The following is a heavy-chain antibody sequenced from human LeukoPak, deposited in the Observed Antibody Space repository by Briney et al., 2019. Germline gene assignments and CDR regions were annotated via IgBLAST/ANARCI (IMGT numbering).Heavy chain of an antibody. CDR2: IYYSVST. D-gene: IGHD2-2*01. CDR3: ARGPTYQPIDF. J-gene: IGHJ4*02. Sequence: SETLSLTCTVSGASISSTNNFWGWIRQTPGKGLEWIATIYYSVSTYYNPSLKSRLSISVDTSKNQFSLKLSSVTAADTAVYYCARGPTYQPIDFWGQGTLVTVSS. V-gene: IGHV4-39*01. CDR1: GASISSTNNF.